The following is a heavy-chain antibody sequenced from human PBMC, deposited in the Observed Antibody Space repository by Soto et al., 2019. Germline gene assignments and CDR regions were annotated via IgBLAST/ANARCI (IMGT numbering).Heavy chain of an antibody. J-gene: IGHJ6*02. CDR1: GFTFSSYG. Sequence: GGSLRLSCAASGFTFSSYGMHWVRQAPGKGLEWVAVIWYDGSNKYYADSVKGRFTISRDNSKNMLYLQMNSLRAEDTAVYYCASNIVVVVAAPYYYGMDVWGQGTTVTVSS. CDR2: IWYDGSNK. V-gene: IGHV3-33*01. D-gene: IGHD2-15*01. CDR3: ASNIVVVVAAPYYYGMDV.